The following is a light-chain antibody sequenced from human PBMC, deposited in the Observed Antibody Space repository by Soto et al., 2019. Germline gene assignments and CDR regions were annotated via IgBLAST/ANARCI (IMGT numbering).Light chain of an antibody. CDR2: DAS. J-gene: IGKJ2*01. Sequence: EIVLTQSPATLSLSPGERATLSCRASQSVSSDLARYQQKPGQAPRLLIYDASNRVTGIPARFSGSGSGTDFTLTISSLEPEDFAVYYCQQRSNWSMYTFGQGTKVDIK. CDR1: QSVSSD. CDR3: QQRSNWSMYT. V-gene: IGKV3-11*01.